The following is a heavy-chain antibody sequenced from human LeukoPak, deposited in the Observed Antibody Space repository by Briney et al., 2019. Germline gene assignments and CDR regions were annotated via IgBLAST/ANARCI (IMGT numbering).Heavy chain of an antibody. J-gene: IGHJ4*02. CDR1: GFTFSSYG. CDR2: IRYDGSNK. D-gene: IGHD6-19*01. V-gene: IGHV3-30*02. CDR3: AGAVAGTVRFDY. Sequence: PGGSLRLSCAASGFTFSSYGMHWVRQAPGKGLEWVAFIRYDGSNKYDADSVKGRFTISRDNSKNTLYLQMNSLRAEDTAVYYCAGAVAGTVRFDYWGQGTLVTVSS.